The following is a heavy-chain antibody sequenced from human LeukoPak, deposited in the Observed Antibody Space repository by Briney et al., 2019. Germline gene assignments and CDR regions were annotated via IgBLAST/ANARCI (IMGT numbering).Heavy chain of an antibody. V-gene: IGHV3-23*01. Sequence: GGSLRLSCAASGFTFSAYRFNWVRQAPGKGLEWVAAISDSGDSTYHADSVKGRFTISRDNSKNTLYLQMNSLRAEDTAVYYCAKDLYGDYKFWGQGTLVTVSS. D-gene: IGHD4-17*01. CDR2: ISDSGDST. J-gene: IGHJ4*02. CDR1: GFTFSAYR. CDR3: AKDLYGDYKF.